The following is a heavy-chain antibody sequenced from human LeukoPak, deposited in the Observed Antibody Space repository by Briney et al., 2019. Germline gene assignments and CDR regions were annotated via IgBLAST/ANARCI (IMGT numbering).Heavy chain of an antibody. Sequence: SETLSLTCIVSAYSINNGYFWGWIRQPPGKGLEWIGNIYHSGNTYYNPSLESRVTISLDTSKNQFSLKLSSVTAADTAVYFCARDWGVGGRPGYMDVWGKGTTVTVSS. V-gene: IGHV4-38-2*02. J-gene: IGHJ6*03. CDR3: ARDWGVGGRPGYMDV. CDR2: IYHSGNT. CDR1: AYSINNGYF. D-gene: IGHD1-26*01.